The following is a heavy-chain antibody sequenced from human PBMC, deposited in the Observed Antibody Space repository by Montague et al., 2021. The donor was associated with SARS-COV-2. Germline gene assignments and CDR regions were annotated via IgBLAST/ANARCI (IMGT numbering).Heavy chain of an antibody. Sequence: SETLSLTCAVYGGSFSGYYWSWIRQPPGKGLEWIGEINYSGSTNYNPSLKSRVTISVDTSKNQFSLKLSSVTAADTAVYYCASCLAERRYCDWYHYYFDYWGQGTLVTVSS. CDR2: INYSGST. V-gene: IGHV4-34*01. CDR3: ASCLAERRYCDWYHYYFDY. J-gene: IGHJ4*02. D-gene: IGHD3-9*01. CDR1: GGSFSGYY.